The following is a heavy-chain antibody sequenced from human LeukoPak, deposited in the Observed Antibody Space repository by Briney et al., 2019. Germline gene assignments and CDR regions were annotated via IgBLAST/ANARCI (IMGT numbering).Heavy chain of an antibody. D-gene: IGHD2-2*01. J-gene: IGHJ5*02. Sequence: ASVKVSCKASGYTFTSYDINWVRQATGQGLEWMGWMNPNSGNTGYAQKFQGRVTITADESTSTAYMELSSLRSEDTAVYYCATDYCSSTSCPGWFDPWGQGTLVTVSS. CDR2: MNPNSGNT. CDR3: ATDYCSSTSCPGWFDP. CDR1: GYTFTSYD. V-gene: IGHV1-8*03.